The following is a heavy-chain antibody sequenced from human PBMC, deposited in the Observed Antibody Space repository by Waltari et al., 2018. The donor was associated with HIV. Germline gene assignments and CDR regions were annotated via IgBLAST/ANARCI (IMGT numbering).Heavy chain of an antibody. CDR3: AREGFCRGGSCYSGAVDI. D-gene: IGHD2-15*01. Sequence: QLVQSGTEVQTPGASVKVSCKASGYPFTQYGISWVRQAPGQGLEWMGWTSTYNLNTNYAQKFQGRITLTRDTSTSTVYMELMSLTSDDTAVYYCAREGFCRGGSCYSGAVDIWGQGTLVTVSS. J-gene: IGHJ3*02. V-gene: IGHV1-18*04. CDR1: GYPFTQYG. CDR2: TSTYNLNT.